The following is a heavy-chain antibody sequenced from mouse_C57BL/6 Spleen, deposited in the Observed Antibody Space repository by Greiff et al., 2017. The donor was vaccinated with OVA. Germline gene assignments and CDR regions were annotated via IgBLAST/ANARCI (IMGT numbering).Heavy chain of an antibody. J-gene: IGHJ1*03. CDR2: ISSGGDYI. D-gene: IGHD1-1*01. V-gene: IGHV5-9-1*02. CDR1: GFTFSSYA. CDR3: TRERVYYGSSSGYFDV. Sequence: EVHLVESGEGLVKPGGSLKLSCAASGFTFSSYAMSWVRQTPEKRLEWVAYISSGGDYIYYADTVKGRFTISRDNARNTLYLQMSSLKSEDTAMYYCTRERVYYGSSSGYFDVWGTGTTVTVSS.